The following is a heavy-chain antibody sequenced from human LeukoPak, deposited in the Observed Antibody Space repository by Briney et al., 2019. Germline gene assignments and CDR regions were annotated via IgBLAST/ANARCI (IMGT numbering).Heavy chain of an antibody. J-gene: IGHJ3*01. Sequence: GGSLRLSYAASGFTFTTSWMHWFRQAPGKGLVWVSRIESDGTSTTYADSVKGRYTISRDNAKNTLYLQMNSLRAEDTAVYYCARDQYSSTWYRGAFDVWGQGTMVSVSS. CDR3: ARDQYSSTWYRGAFDV. CDR1: GFTFTTSW. CDR2: IESDGTST. D-gene: IGHD6-13*01. V-gene: IGHV3-74*01.